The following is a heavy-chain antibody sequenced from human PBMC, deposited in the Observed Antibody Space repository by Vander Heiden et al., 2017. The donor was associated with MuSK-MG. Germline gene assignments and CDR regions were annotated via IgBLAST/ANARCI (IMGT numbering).Heavy chain of an antibody. J-gene: IGHJ3*02. CDR1: GFTFSNYW. Sequence: VRLVESGGDFVQPGGSLRLSCAAPGFTFSNYWMTWVRQAPGKGLEWVANIKEDGIEQYYVDSVKGRFTVSRDNAKNSLFLQMNGLRAEDTAVYYCARDLTMVRGDSSDAYDIWGQGTMVTVSS. CDR2: IKEDGIEQ. CDR3: ARDLTMVRGDSSDAYDI. V-gene: IGHV3-7*01. D-gene: IGHD3-10*01.